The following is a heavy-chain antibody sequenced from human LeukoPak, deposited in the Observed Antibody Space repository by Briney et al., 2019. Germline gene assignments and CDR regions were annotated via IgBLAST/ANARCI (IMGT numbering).Heavy chain of an antibody. CDR2: ISSSSSYI. J-gene: IGHJ4*02. CDR1: GFTFSSYS. CDR3: ARAVERFLEWLPANYFDY. V-gene: IGHV3-21*04. D-gene: IGHD3-3*01. Sequence: PGGSLRLSCAASGFTFSSYSMNWVRQAPGKGLEWVSSISSSSSYIYYADSVKGRFTISRDNSKNTLYLQMNSLRAEDTAVYYCARAVERFLEWLPANYFDYWGQGTLVTVSS.